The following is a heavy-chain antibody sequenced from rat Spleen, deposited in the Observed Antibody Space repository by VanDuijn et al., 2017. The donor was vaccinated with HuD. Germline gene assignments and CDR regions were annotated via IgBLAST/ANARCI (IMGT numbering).Heavy chain of an antibody. J-gene: IGHJ1*01. CDR3: AKAGYLRDWYFDF. CDR1: GFTFSDYC. V-gene: IGHV5-25*01. Sequence: EVQLVESGGGLVQPGRSMKLSCTASGFTFSDYCLTWVRQAPTKSLEWVATITSGGSNTYYPDSVKGRFTISRDNAKNTLYLQMDSLKSEDTATYYCAKAGYLRDWYFDFWGPGTMVAVSS. CDR2: ITSGGSNT. D-gene: IGHD2-2*01.